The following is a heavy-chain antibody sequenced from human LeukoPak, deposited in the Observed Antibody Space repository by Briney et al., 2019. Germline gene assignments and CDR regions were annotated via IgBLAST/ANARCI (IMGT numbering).Heavy chain of an antibody. CDR3: ARGGRWSYFDY. CDR2: IYYSGST. CDR1: GGSISSYY. V-gene: IGHV4-59*08. D-gene: IGHD3-3*01. Sequence: SETLSLTCTVSGGSISSYYWSWIRQPPGKGLEWIGYIYYSGSTNYKPSLKSRVTISVDTSKNQFSLKLSSVTAADTAVYYCARGGRWSYFDYWGQGTLVTVSS. J-gene: IGHJ4*02.